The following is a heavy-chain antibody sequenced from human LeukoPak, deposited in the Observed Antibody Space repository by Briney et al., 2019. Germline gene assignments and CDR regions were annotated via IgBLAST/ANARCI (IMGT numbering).Heavy chain of an antibody. CDR3: ARVGSIAAAGTPDY. V-gene: IGHV3-11*06. D-gene: IGHD6-13*01. CDR2: ISGSGSYT. J-gene: IGHJ4*02. Sequence: GGSLRLSCAASGLTFSDYYMTWIRQAPGKGLERLSYISGSGSYTNYADSVKGRFTTSRDNAKNSLYLQMNSLRAEDTAVYYCARVGSIAAAGTPDYWGQGTLVTVSS. CDR1: GLTFSDYY.